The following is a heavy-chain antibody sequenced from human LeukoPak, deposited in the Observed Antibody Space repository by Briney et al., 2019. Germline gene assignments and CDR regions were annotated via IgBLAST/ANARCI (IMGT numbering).Heavy chain of an antibody. CDR2: INPSGGST. Sequence: EALVTVSCKASGYTFTSYYMHWVRQAPGQGLEWMGIINPSGGSTSYAQKFQGRVTMTRDTSTSTVYMELSSLRSEDTAVYYCARETKYYYDSSGYYGDDAFDIWGQGTMVTVSS. J-gene: IGHJ3*02. CDR3: ARETKYYYDSSGYYGDDAFDI. D-gene: IGHD3-22*01. CDR1: GYTFTSYY. V-gene: IGHV1-46*01.